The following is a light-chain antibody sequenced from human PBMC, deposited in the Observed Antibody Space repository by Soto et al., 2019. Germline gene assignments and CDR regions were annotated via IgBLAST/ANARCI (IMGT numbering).Light chain of an antibody. V-gene: IGLV1-51*01. CDR2: DDN. J-gene: IGLJ1*01. CDR1: SSNIGGNS. Sequence: QSVLTQPPSVSAAPGQKVTISCPGSSSNIGGNSVSWYQQLPGTAPKLLISDDNKRPSGIPDRFSGSKSGTSATLGITGFQTGDEADYYCGSWDSSLSAYVFGTGTKSPS. CDR3: GSWDSSLSAYV.